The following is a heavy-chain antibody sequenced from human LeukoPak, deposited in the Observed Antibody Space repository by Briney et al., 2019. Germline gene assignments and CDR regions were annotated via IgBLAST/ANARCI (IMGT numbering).Heavy chain of an antibody. V-gene: IGHV4-30-4*08. Sequence: PSETLSLTCTVSGGSISSGDYYWSWIRQPPGKGLEWIGYIYYSGSTYYNPSLKSRVTISVDTSKNQFSLKLSSVTAADTDVYYCARYSGSYRSDFDYWGQGTLVTVSS. CDR3: ARYSGSYRSDFDY. CDR1: GGSISSGDYY. J-gene: IGHJ4*02. D-gene: IGHD1-26*01. CDR2: IYYSGST.